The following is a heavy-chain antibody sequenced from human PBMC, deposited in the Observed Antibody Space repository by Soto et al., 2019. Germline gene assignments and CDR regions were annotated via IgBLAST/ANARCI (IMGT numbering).Heavy chain of an antibody. D-gene: IGHD6-6*01. J-gene: IGHJ6*02. CDR3: ARGSSSYYDYGMDV. V-gene: IGHV4-28*03. CDR2: IYDSGST. CDR1: GGSISSSNW. Sequence: SETLSLTCAVSGGSISSSNWWTWIRQPPGKALEWIGNIYDSGSTSYNPSLKSRVTMSVDTSKNQFSLRLTSVTAADTAVYFCARGSSSYYDYGMDVWGQGTTVTVSS.